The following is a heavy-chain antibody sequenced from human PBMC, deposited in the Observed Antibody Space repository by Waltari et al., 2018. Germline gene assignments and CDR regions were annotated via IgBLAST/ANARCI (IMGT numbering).Heavy chain of an antibody. CDR2: ISWDGGST. J-gene: IGHJ4*02. D-gene: IGHD2-2*01. CDR3: GVHCSSTSCLVDY. Sequence: EVQLVESGGVVVQPGGSLRLSCAASGFTFDAYAMDWVRQAPGKGLEWVSLISWDGGSTYYADAVKGRFTISRDNSKNSLYLQMNSLRAEDTALYYCGVHCSSTSCLVDYWGQGTLVTVSS. V-gene: IGHV3-43D*04. CDR1: GFTFDAYA.